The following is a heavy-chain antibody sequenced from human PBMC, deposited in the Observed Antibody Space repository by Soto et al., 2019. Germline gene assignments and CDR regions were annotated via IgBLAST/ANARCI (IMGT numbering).Heavy chain of an antibody. CDR2: ISYDGSNK. J-gene: IGHJ4*02. Sequence: GGSLRLSCAASGFTFSSYAMHWVRQAPGKGLEWVAVISYDGSNKYYADSVKGRFTISRDNSKNTLYLQMNSLRAEDTAVYYCARAAAGTNYFDYWGQGTLVPVSS. D-gene: IGHD6-13*01. CDR3: ARAAAGTNYFDY. CDR1: GFTFSSYA. V-gene: IGHV3-30-3*01.